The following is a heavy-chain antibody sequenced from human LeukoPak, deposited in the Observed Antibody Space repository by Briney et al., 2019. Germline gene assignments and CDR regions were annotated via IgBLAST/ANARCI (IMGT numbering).Heavy chain of an antibody. CDR1: GGSFSGYY. CDR3: ARGGPYSSGWSVYYYYGMDV. V-gene: IGHV4-34*01. J-gene: IGHJ6*04. CDR2: INHSGST. Sequence: SETLSLTCAVYGGSFSGYYWSWIRQPPGKGLEWIGEINHSGSTNYNPSLKSRVTISVDTSKNKFSLKLSSVTAADTAVYYCARGGPYSSGWSVYYYYGMDVWGKGTTVTVSS. D-gene: IGHD6-19*01.